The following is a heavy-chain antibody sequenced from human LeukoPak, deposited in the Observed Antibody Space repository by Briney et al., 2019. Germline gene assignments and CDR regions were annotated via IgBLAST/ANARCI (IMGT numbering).Heavy chain of an antibody. V-gene: IGHV4-34*01. D-gene: IGHD6-13*01. CDR3: ARGLQLNK. Sequence: PSETLSLTCAVYGGSFSGYYWSWIRQPPGKGLEWIGEINHSGSTNYNPSLKSRVTISVDTSKNQFSLKLSSVTAADTAVYYCARGLQLNKWGQGTLVTVSS. CDR1: GGSFSGYY. J-gene: IGHJ4*02. CDR2: INHSGST.